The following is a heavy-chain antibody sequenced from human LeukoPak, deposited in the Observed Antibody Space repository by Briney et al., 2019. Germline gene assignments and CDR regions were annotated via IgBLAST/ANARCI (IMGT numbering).Heavy chain of an antibody. CDR2: IYPGDSDT. D-gene: IGHD3-10*01. Sequence: GESLKISCKGSGYSFTSYWIGWVRQTPGKGLEWMGIIYPGDSDTRYSPSFQGQVTISADKSISTAYLQWSSLKASDTAMYYCARLLMLRGVIMYYFDYWGQGTLVTVSS. V-gene: IGHV5-51*01. CDR3: ARLLMLRGVIMYYFDY. J-gene: IGHJ4*02. CDR1: GYSFTSYW.